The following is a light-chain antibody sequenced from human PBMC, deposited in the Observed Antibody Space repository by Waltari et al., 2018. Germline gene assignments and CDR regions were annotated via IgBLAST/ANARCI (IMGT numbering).Light chain of an antibody. J-gene: IGLJ1*01. CDR3: TSYATGSSYI. V-gene: IGLV2-14*03. CDR1: SNDVGGYNY. CDR2: DVS. Sequence: QSALTQPASVSGSPGQSITISCTGTSNDVGGYNYVSWSQQHPGKAPKLMIYDVSDRPSGVSNRFSGSTSGNTASLTISGLQAEDEAEYYCTSYATGSSYIFGGGTKVTVL.